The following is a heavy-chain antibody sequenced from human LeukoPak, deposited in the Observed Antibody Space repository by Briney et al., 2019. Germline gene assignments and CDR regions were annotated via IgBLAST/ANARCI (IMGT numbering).Heavy chain of an antibody. D-gene: IGHD3-9*01. CDR3: ASSNPPFDWLFPY. J-gene: IGHJ4*02. CDR2: IYSGVGT. Sequence: GGSLRLSCAASGFTVSGNNIRGVREGPGRGLGGVSVIYSGVGTYYADSVKGRFTIYRDNSKNALYLQMNSLRAEDTAVYYCASSNPPFDWLFPYWGQGTLVTVSS. V-gene: IGHV3-53*01. CDR1: GFTVSGNN.